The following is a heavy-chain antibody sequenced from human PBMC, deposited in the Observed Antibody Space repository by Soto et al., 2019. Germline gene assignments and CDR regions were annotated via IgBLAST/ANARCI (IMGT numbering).Heavy chain of an antibody. J-gene: IGHJ4*02. CDR3: ATLGTYGSRNYYVI. Sequence: PGGSLRLSCAVSGFDVNSAWMNWVRQGPGKGLEWVGLIKSKTDGGTTDYAAPVKGRVTISRDDSRNVLYLQMSSLKNEDTAVYFCATLGTYGSRNYYVIWGQGSLVTVSS. V-gene: IGHV3-15*07. CDR1: GFDVNSAW. CDR2: IKSKTDGGTT. D-gene: IGHD3-10*01.